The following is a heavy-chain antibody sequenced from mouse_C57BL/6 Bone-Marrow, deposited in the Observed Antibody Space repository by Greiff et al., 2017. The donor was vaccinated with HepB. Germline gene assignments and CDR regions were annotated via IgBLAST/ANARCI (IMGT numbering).Heavy chain of an antibody. Sequence: VQLKESGPGLVKPSQSLSLTCSVTGYSITSGYSWTWIRQFPGNKLEWMGYISYDGSNNYNPSLKNRISITRDTSKSQFFLKLNSVTTEDTATYYCARDDYKYFAYWGQGTLVTVSA. CDR1: GYSITSGYS. D-gene: IGHD2-14*01. CDR3: ARDDYKYFAY. J-gene: IGHJ3*01. CDR2: ISYDGSN. V-gene: IGHV3-6*01.